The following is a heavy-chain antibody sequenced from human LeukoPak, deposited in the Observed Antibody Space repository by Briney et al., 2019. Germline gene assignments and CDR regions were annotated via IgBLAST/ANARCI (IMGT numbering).Heavy chain of an antibody. J-gene: IGHJ5*02. V-gene: IGHV4-4*07. Sequence: SETLSLTCTVSGGSISSYYWSWIRQPAGKGLEWIGRIYTSGSTNYNPSLKSRVTISVDTSKNQFSLNLTSVTAADTAVYYCARFTPQGYGWGGYNRFDPWGQGTLVTVS. D-gene: IGHD3-16*01. CDR3: ARFTPQGYGWGGYNRFDP. CDR2: IYTSGST. CDR1: GGSISSYY.